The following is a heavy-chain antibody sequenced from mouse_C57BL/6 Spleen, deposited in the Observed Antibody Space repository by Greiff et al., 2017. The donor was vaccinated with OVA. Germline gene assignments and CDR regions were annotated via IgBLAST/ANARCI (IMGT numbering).Heavy chain of an antibody. V-gene: IGHV14-2*01. Sequence: EVQLQQSGAELVKPGASVKLSCTASGFNIKDYYMHWVKQRTEQGLEWIGRIDPEDGETKYAPKFQGKATLTADTSSNTAYLQLSSLTSEDTAVYYCARELGRRYFDDWGQGTTLTVSS. CDR3: ARELGRRYFDD. D-gene: IGHD4-1*01. CDR2: IDPEDGET. J-gene: IGHJ2*01. CDR1: GFNIKDYY.